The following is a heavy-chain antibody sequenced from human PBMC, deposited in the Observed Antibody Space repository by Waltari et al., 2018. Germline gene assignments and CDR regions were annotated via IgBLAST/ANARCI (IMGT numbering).Heavy chain of an antibody. CDR2: INQDGSEK. CDR3: ARDPGFSEFDL. CDR1: GFPFNFYW. J-gene: IGHJ3*01. V-gene: IGHV3-7*01. Sequence: EVQLVESGGGLVQPGGSLRLSCAASGFPFNFYWMSWVRQAPGKGLEFVANINQDGSEKSYVDSVKGRFTISRDNAKNSMSLQMSSLRAEDAAVYYCARDPGFSEFDLWGQGTLVSISA.